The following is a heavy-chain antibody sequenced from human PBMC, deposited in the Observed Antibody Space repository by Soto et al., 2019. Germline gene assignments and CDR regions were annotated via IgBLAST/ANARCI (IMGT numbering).Heavy chain of an antibody. CDR1: GFTFSSYS. V-gene: IGHV3-21*01. CDR3: ARDRVDTILKPVYGMDV. Sequence: GGSLRLSCAASGFTFSSYSMNWVRQAPGKGLEWVSSISSSSSYIYYADSVKGRFTISRDNAKNSLYLQMNSLRAEDTAVYYCARDRVDTILKPVYGMDVWGQGTTVTVSS. J-gene: IGHJ6*02. CDR2: ISSSSSYI. D-gene: IGHD5-12*01.